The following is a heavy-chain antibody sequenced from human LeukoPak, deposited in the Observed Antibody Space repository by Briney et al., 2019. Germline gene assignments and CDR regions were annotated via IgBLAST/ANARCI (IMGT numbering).Heavy chain of an antibody. CDR2: IYYSGST. CDR3: ASVRHDSYGFDY. J-gene: IGHJ4*02. V-gene: IGHV4-59*01. Sequence: SETLSLTCTVSVGSNSLYYRRWIRQPSGKGLEGIGYIYYSGSTNYNPSRKSRVTISVVTSKSQFSLKLSSVTAADTAVYYCASVRHDSYGFDYWGQGTLVTVSS. D-gene: IGHD5-18*01. CDR1: VGSNSLYY.